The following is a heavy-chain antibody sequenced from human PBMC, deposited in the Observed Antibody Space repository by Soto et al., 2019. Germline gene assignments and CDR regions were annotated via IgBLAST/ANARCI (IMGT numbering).Heavy chain of an antibody. CDR2: MNPNSGDT. D-gene: IGHD7-27*01. J-gene: IGHJ4*02. V-gene: IGHV1-8*02. CDR3: ARGPRNWGADY. CDR1: EYTFTNYD. Sequence: QVQLVQSGAEVKKPGASVKVSCKASEYTFTNYDFTWVRQTTGQGLEWMGWMNPNSGDTGYAQKFQGRVTMTRNRSINTAYMELSSLTSEDTAVYYCARGPRNWGADYWGQGTLVTVSS.